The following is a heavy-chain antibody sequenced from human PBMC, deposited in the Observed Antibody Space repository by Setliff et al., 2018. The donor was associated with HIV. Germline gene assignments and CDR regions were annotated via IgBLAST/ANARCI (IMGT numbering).Heavy chain of an antibody. V-gene: IGHV3-53*01. J-gene: IGHJ4*02. Sequence: PGGSLRLSCEISGFTVGSSYMAWVRQAPGKGLEWVSVIFLGGSTYFADAVKDRFTTSRDNSKNTLYLQINRLRPEDTAVYYCARARLYYNFWSGYPYYFDYWGQGTLVTVS. D-gene: IGHD3-3*01. CDR3: ARARLYYNFWSGYPYYFDY. CDR2: IFLGGST. CDR1: GFTVGSSY.